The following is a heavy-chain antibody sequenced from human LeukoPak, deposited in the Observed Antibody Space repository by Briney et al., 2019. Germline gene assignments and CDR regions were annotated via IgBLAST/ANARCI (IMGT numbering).Heavy chain of an antibody. CDR2: IYTSGST. Sequence: SQTLFLTCTVSGGSISSGSYYWSWIRQPAGKGLEWIGRIYTSGSTNYNPSLKSRVTISVDTSKNQFSLKLSSVTAADTAVYYCARYSYAEGYAFDIWGQGTMVTVSS. V-gene: IGHV4-61*02. J-gene: IGHJ3*02. D-gene: IGHD5-18*01. CDR1: GGSISSGSYY. CDR3: ARYSYAEGYAFDI.